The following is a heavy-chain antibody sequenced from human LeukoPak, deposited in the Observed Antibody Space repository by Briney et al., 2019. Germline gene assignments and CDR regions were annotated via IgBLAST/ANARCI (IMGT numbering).Heavy chain of an antibody. Sequence: SETLSLTCTVSGGSISSYYWSWIRPPPGKGLEWIGYIYYSGSTNYNPSLKSRVTISVDTSKNQFSLKLSSVTAADTAVYYCAATGTTPYYYYYMDVWGKGTTVTVSS. J-gene: IGHJ6*03. CDR2: IYYSGST. V-gene: IGHV4-59*01. D-gene: IGHD1-7*01. CDR3: AATGTTPYYYYYMDV. CDR1: GGSISSYY.